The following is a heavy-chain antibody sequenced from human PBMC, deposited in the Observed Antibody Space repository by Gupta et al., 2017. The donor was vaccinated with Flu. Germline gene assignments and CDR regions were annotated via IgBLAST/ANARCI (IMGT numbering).Heavy chain of an antibody. CDR2: ISSSRDV. CDR1: GFTFSTYE. J-gene: IGHJ4*02. V-gene: IGHV3-48*03. Sequence: EVQLVESGGGLVQPGGSLRLSCAASGFTFSTYEMNWVRQAPGKGLEWVSFISSSRDVYYADSVKGRFTISRDNAKNSVYLQMNSMRGEDTAVYYCARGHWDYWGQGTLVTVSS. CDR3: ARGHWDY.